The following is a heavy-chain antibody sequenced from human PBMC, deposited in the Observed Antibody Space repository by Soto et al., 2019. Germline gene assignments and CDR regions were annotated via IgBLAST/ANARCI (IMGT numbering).Heavy chain of an antibody. D-gene: IGHD5-12*01. J-gene: IGHJ4*02. V-gene: IGHV4-59*01. CDR1: GDSISSYF. Sequence: PPETLSLTCTVPGDSISSYFVTWIRKPPGKGLEWIGYIYYSGSTNYNPSLKSRVTISVDTSKNQFSLKLSSVTAADTAVYYCARGWLRSFDYWGQGTLVTVSS. CDR2: IYYSGST. CDR3: ARGWLRSFDY.